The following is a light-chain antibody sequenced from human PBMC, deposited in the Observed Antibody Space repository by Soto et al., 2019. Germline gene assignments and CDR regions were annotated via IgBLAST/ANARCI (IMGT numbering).Light chain of an antibody. CDR2: DVS. Sequence: QSALTQPASVSGSLGPSITISCTGTASDIGYYNFVSWYQQHPATAPKLIIYDVSHRPSGISFRFSGSKSGNTASLTISGLRAEDEAAYYCASYTGTDTPWVFGGGTKLTVL. CDR3: ASYTGTDTPWV. J-gene: IGLJ3*02. CDR1: ASDIGYYNF. V-gene: IGLV2-14*03.